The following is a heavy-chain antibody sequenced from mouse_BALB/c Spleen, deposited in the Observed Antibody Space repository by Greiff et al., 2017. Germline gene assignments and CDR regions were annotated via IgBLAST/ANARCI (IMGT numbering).Heavy chain of an antibody. D-gene: IGHD2-3*01. V-gene: IGHV14-3*02. CDR2: IDPANGNT. Sequence: VQLQQSGAELVKPGASVKLSCTASGFNIKDTYMHWVKQRPEQGLEWIGRIDPANGNTKYDPKFQGKATITADTSSNTAYLQLSSLTSEDTAVYYCARIYDYYAMDYWGQGTSVTVSS. CDR1: GFNIKDTY. CDR3: ARIYDYYAMDY. J-gene: IGHJ4*01.